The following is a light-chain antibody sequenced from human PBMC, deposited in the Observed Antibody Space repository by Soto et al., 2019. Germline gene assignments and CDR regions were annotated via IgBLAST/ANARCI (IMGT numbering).Light chain of an antibody. CDR3: QQSDSTPYT. Sequence: AIRMTQSPSSLSASTGDRVTITCRASQGISSYLAWYQQKPGKAPRLLIYDASSLLSGVPSRFSGSGSGTDFTLTIASLQPEDFSTYYCQQSDSTPYTFGQGTKVDIK. V-gene: IGKV1-8*01. J-gene: IGKJ2*01. CDR2: DAS. CDR1: QGISSY.